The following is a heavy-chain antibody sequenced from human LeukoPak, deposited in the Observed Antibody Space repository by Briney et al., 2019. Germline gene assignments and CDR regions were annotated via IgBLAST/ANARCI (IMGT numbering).Heavy chain of an antibody. Sequence: GGSLRHSCAASGFTFSSYGMHWVRQAPGKGLEWVAVIWYDGSNKYYADSVKGRFTISRDNSKNTLYLQMNSLRAEDTAVYYCARDWNFYGENYFDYWGQGTLVTVSS. J-gene: IGHJ4*02. CDR1: GFTFSSYG. CDR2: IWYDGSNK. D-gene: IGHD4-17*01. V-gene: IGHV3-33*01. CDR3: ARDWNFYGENYFDY.